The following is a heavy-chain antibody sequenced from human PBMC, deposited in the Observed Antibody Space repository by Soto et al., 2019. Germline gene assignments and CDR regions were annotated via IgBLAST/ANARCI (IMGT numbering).Heavy chain of an antibody. J-gene: IGHJ4*02. Sequence: EVHLVESGGVVLQPGGSLRLSCAASGFPFNDYSMHWVRQAPAKALEWVSLISRDGSSTYYSDSVKGRFTVSRDNSRNSLFLQMHSLRTEDTALYYCVKDNDGYDSYYFDSWGQGTLVTVSS. CDR2: ISRDGSST. CDR1: GFPFNDYS. CDR3: VKDNDGYDSYYFDS. V-gene: IGHV3-43*01. D-gene: IGHD5-12*01.